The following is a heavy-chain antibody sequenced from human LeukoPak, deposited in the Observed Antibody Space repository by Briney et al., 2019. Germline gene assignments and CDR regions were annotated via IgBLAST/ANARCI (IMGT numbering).Heavy chain of an antibody. V-gene: IGHV4-61*08. J-gene: IGHJ4*02. CDR2: IYYSGST. Sequence: SETLSLTCTVSGGSISSGGYYWSWIRQHPGKGLEWIGYIYYSGSTNYNPSLKSRVTISVDTSKNQFSLKLSSVTAADTAVYYCARGPSPYYFDYWGQGTLVTVSS. CDR3: ARGPSPYYFDY. CDR1: GGSISSGGYY. D-gene: IGHD6-6*01.